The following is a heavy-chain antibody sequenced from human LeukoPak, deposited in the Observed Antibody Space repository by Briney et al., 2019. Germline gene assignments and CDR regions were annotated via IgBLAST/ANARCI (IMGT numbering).Heavy chain of an antibody. V-gene: IGHV4-61*01. D-gene: IGHD2-2*01. J-gene: IGHJ5*02. CDR1: GASVNSGSHY. CDR2: MYYSGTT. Sequence: PSETLSLTCTVSGASVNSGSHYWSWFRQPPGKGLEWIGYMYYSGTTNYNPSLKSRVTISVDTSKNQFSLKLSSVTAGDTAVYYCARKIVVVPAAICGFDPWGQGTLVTVSS. CDR3: ARKIVVVPAAICGFDP.